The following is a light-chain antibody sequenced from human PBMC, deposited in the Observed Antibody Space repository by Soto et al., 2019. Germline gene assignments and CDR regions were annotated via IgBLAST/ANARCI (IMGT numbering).Light chain of an antibody. CDR1: SSDVGGYNY. CDR2: EVS. Sequence: QSVLTQPASVSGSPGQSITISCTGTSSDVGGYNYVSWYQQYPGKAPKLMIYEVSNRPSGVSNRFSGSKSGNTASLTISGLQAEDEDDYYCSSYTSISTLEVFGGGTKLTVL. CDR3: SSYTSISTLEV. J-gene: IGLJ2*01. V-gene: IGLV2-14*01.